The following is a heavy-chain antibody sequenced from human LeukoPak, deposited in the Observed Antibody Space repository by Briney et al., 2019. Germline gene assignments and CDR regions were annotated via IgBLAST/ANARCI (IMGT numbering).Heavy chain of an antibody. CDR1: GFTFSNAW. V-gene: IGHV3-23*01. J-gene: IGHJ4*02. CDR3: AKASHTYYDFWSGYSFGYFDY. Sequence: GGSLRLSCAASGFTFSNAWMSWVRQAPGKGLEWVSAISGSGGSTYYADSVKGRFTISRDNSKNTLYLQMNSLRAEDTAVYYCAKASHTYYDFWSGYSFGYFDYWGQGTLVTVSS. D-gene: IGHD3-3*01. CDR2: ISGSGGST.